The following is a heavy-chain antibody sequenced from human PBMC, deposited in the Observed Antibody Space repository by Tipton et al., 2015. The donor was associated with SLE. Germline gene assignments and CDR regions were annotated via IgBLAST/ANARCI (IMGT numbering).Heavy chain of an antibody. J-gene: IGHJ3*02. CDR1: GASVNSFC. V-gene: IGHV4-4*08. D-gene: IGHD2-8*02. CDR2: VCNSVST. Sequence: TLSLTCTVSGASVNSFCWNWIRQSPGKGLEWIACVCNSVSTNYDPSLKSRGTISVDTSKNHFSLELTSVTAADTAVYFCARDRDIVLEPVPIPPAFDIWGQGTTVTVSS. CDR3: ARDRDIVLEPVPIPPAFDI.